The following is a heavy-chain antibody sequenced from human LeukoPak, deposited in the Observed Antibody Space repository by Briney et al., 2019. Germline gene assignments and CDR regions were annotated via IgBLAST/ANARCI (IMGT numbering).Heavy chain of an antibody. CDR3: ARGDDYGDY. CDR2: ISYDGSNK. CDR1: GFTFSSYA. D-gene: IGHD3-16*01. J-gene: IGHJ4*02. Sequence: TGGSLRLSCAASGFTFSSYAMHWVRQAPGKGPEWVAVISYDGSNKYYADSVKGRFTISRDNSKNTLYLQMNSLRAEDTAVYYCARGDDYGDYWGQGTLVTVSS. V-gene: IGHV3-30*04.